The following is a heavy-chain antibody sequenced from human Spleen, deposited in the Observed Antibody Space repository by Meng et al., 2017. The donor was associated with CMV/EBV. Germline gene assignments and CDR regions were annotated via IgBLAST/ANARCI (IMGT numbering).Heavy chain of an antibody. CDR2: IKEDGSEK. J-gene: IGHJ4*02. CDR1: GFTFCSYW. Sequence: GESLKISCAASGFTFCSYWMNWVRQAPGKGLEWVANIKEDGSEKYYVDSVKGRFTISRDNAKRSLFLQMNGLRAEDTAVYYCARVGEPSIVLVPAAIDYWGQGIVVTVSS. V-gene: IGHV3-7*01. CDR3: ARVGEPSIVLVPAAIDY. D-gene: IGHD2-2*01.